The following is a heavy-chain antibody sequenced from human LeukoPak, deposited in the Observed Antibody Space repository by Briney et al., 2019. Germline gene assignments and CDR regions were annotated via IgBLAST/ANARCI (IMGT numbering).Heavy chain of an antibody. J-gene: IGHJ4*02. CDR2: ISYDGSNK. Sequence: GGSLRLSCAASGSTFSSYAMHWVRQAPGKGLEWVAVISYDGSNKYYADSVKGRFTISRDNSKNTLYLQMNSLRAEDTAVYYCARDSSSWYWVVDYWGQGTLVTVSS. CDR3: ARDSSSWYWVVDY. CDR1: GSTFSSYA. D-gene: IGHD6-13*01. V-gene: IGHV3-30-3*01.